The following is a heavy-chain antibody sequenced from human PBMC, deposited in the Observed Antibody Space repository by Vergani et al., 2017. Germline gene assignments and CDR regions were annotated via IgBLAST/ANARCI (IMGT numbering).Heavy chain of an antibody. Sequence: QVQLVQSGAEVKKPGSSVKVSCKASGGTFSSYTISWVRQAPGQGLEWMGRIIPILGIANYAQKFQGRVTITADNSTSTAYMELSSLSSEDTAVYYCARGVAGTMVLGVFDYWGRGTLITVAS. CDR1: GGTFSSYT. CDR3: ARGVAGTMVLGVFDY. J-gene: IGHJ4*02. D-gene: IGHD3-10*01. V-gene: IGHV1-69*02. CDR2: IIPILGIA.